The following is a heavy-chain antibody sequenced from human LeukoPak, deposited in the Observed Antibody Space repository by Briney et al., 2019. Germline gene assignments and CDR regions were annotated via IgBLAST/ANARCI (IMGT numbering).Heavy chain of an antibody. V-gene: IGHV4-34*01. J-gene: IGHJ6*03. Sequence: SETLSLICAVYGGSFSGYYWSWIRQPPGKGLEWIGEINDSGSINYNPSLKSRVTMLVDASKNQFSLKLTSVTAADTAMYYCARDDRRTYYMDVWGKGTTVTVSS. D-gene: IGHD3-22*01. CDR1: GGSFSGYY. CDR2: INDSGSI. CDR3: ARDDRRTYYMDV.